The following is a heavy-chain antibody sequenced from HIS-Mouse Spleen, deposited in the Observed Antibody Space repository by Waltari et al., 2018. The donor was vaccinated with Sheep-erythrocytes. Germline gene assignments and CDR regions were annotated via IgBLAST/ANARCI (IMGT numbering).Heavy chain of an antibody. Sequence: EVQLVESGGGLVKPGGSLRLSCAASGFTFSSYSMNWVRQAPGKGLGCVSSISTGSSYIYYAYSVKGRFTSSSDNAKNSLYLQMNCLGAEDTAVYSCARDQGDSGSYYYYYGMDVWGQGTTVTVSS. V-gene: IGHV3-21*01. J-gene: IGHJ6*02. CDR3: ARDQGDSGSYYYYYGMDV. CDR2: ISTGSSYI. D-gene: IGHD1-26*01. CDR1: GFTFSSYS.